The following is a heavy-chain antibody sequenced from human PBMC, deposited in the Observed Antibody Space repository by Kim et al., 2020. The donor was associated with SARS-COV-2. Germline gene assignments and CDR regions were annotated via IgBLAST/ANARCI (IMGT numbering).Heavy chain of an antibody. V-gene: IGHV3-21*01. Sequence: ADSVKGRFTISRDNAKNALYLQMNSLRAEDTAVYYWARDRGRHPQRVFDLWGRGTLVTVSS. CDR3: ARDRGRHPQRVFDL. J-gene: IGHJ2*01. D-gene: IGHD3-10*01.